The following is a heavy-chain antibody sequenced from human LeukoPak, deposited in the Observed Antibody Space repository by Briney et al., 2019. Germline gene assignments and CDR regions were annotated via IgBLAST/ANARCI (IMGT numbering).Heavy chain of an antibody. CDR1: GFTFSSYA. Sequence: GGSLRLSCAASGFTFSSYAMHWVRQAPGKGLEWVAVISYDGSNKYCADSVKGRFTISRDKSKNTLYLQMSSLRAEDTAVYYCAKGGSSGYLVNFDYWGQGTLVTVSS. V-gene: IGHV3-30*04. D-gene: IGHD3-16*01. CDR3: AKGGSSGYLVNFDY. CDR2: ISYDGSNK. J-gene: IGHJ4*02.